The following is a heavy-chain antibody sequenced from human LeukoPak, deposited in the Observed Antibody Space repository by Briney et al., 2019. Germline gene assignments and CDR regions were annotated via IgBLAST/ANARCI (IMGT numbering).Heavy chain of an antibody. CDR3: ARTYSSSFYYYYYMDV. Sequence: SETLSLTCTVSGGSISSYYWSWIRQPPGKGLEWIGYIYYSGSTNYNPSLKSRVTISVDTSKNQSSLKLSSVTAADTAVYYCARTYSSSFYYYYYMDVWGKGTTVTVSS. CDR1: GGSISSYY. J-gene: IGHJ6*03. V-gene: IGHV4-59*01. CDR2: IYYSGST. D-gene: IGHD6-6*01.